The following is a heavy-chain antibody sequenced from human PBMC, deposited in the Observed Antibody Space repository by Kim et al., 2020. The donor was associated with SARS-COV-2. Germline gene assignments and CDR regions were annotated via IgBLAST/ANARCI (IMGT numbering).Heavy chain of an antibody. J-gene: IGHJ2*01. Sequence: GGSLRLSCAASGFTFSSYAMHWVRQAPGKGLEWVAVISYDGSNKYYADSVKGRFTISRDNSKNTLYLQMNSLRAEDTAVYYCARDTPLPYCGGDCYPGY. CDR1: GFTFSSYA. V-gene: IGHV3-30*04. CDR3: ARDTPLPYCGGDCYPGY. D-gene: IGHD2-21*02. CDR2: ISYDGSNK.